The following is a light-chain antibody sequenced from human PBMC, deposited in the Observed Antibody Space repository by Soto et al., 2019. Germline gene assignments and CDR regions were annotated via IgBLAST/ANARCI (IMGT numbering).Light chain of an antibody. Sequence: QSVLTQPPSVSGAPGQRVTISCTGGSANIGTGYDVHWYQQVPGTASKLLIYGNNNRPSGIPDRFSGSKSDTSASLAIAGLQAEDEADYYCQSYDSGLSTYVFGNGTKVTV. CDR3: QSYDSGLSTYV. V-gene: IGLV1-40*01. CDR2: GNN. CDR1: SANIGTGYD. J-gene: IGLJ1*01.